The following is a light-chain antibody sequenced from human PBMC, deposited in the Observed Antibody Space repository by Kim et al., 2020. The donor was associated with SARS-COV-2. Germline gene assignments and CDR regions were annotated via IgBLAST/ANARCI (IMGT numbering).Light chain of an antibody. J-gene: IGKJ1*01. CDR3: MQGTHWPWT. Sequence: PSSTASRSSQSLEHRDGITYLIWFQQRPGQSPRRLIYNVSNRDTGVPDRFSGSGSGTDFTLKISRVEAEDVGVYYCMQGTHWPWTFGQGTKVDIK. CDR2: NVS. CDR1: QSLEHRDGITY. V-gene: IGKV2-30*02.